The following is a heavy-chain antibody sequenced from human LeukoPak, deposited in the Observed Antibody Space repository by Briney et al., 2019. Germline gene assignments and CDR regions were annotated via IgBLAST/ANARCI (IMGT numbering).Heavy chain of an antibody. CDR1: GFTFSSYS. J-gene: IGHJ5*02. Sequence: GGSLRLSCAASGFTFSSYSMNWVRQAPGKGLEWVSSISSSSSTIYYADSVKGRFTISRDNAKDSLYLQMSSLRAEDTAVYYCAREGVGFDPWGQGTLVTVSS. CDR3: AREGVGFDP. D-gene: IGHD3-10*01. V-gene: IGHV3-48*01. CDR2: ISSSSSTI.